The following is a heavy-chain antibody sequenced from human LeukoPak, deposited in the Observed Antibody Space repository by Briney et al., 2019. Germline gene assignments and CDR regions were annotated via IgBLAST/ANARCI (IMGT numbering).Heavy chain of an antibody. J-gene: IGHJ3*02. CDR2: INTDGSST. Sequence: PGGSLRLSCAASGFTFNTYWMHWVRQAPGKGLVWVSRINTDGSSTNYADSVKGRFTISRDNAKNTLYLQMNSLRAGDTAVYYCGRQYCRGGSCYWDAFEIWGQGTMVTVSS. CDR1: GFTFNTYW. CDR3: GRQYCRGGSCYWDAFEI. D-gene: IGHD2-15*01. V-gene: IGHV3-74*01.